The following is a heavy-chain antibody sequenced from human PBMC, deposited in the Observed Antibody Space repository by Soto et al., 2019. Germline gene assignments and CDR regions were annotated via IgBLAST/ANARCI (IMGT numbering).Heavy chain of an antibody. V-gene: IGHV1-69*12. CDR1: GGTFSNSA. J-gene: IGHJ5*02. CDR2: IIPIFGST. D-gene: IGHD3-3*01. Sequence: QVQLVQSGAEVRKPGSSVKVSCKASGGTFSNSAITWVRQAPGQGLEWVGGIIPIFGSTNYAQKFQGRVTIAADESTSTAYMGLGSLPSVDPAVYYCARDGDLRSDFWSGPLGGGWFGPWGQGTLVTVSS. CDR3: ARDGDLRSDFWSGPLGGGWFGP.